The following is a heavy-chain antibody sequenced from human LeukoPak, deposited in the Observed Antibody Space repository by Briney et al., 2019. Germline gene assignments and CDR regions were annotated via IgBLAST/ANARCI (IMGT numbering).Heavy chain of an antibody. V-gene: IGHV4-59*01. J-gene: IGHJ4*02. D-gene: IGHD2-15*01. CDR1: GDSIRSYY. CDR3: ARRVVVAAREPYFDY. Sequence: SETLSLTCTVSGDSIRSYYWSWIRQSPGKGLEWIGSFSYGGSTNYNPSLESRVTISVDTSKNHFSLDLTSVTAADAAVYYCARRVVVAAREPYFDYWGQGTLVTVSS. CDR2: FSYGGST.